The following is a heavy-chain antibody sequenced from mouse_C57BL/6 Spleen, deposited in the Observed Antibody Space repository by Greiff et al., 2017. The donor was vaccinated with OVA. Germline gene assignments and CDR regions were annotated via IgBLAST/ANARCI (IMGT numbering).Heavy chain of an antibody. J-gene: IGHJ2*01. Sequence: DVKLVESGGGLVKPGGSLKLSCAASGFTFSSYAMSWVRQTPEKRLEWVATISDGGSYTYYPDNAKGRFTISRDNAKNNLYLQMSHLKSEDTAMYYCAREGGGSSLDYWGQGTTLTVSS. V-gene: IGHV5-4*01. CDR1: GFTFSSYA. CDR2: ISDGGSYT. D-gene: IGHD1-1*01. CDR3: AREGGGSSLDY.